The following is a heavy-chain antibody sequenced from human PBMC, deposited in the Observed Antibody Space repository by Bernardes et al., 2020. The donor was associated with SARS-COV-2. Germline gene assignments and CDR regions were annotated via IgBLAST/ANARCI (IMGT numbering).Heavy chain of an antibody. Sequence: TLSLTCAVYGGSFSGYYWTWIRQPPRTGLQWIGEINHSGITNYSPSLKSRVTISVETSKNQFSLRLSSVTAADTAVYYCARVEETLGPVLLDSWGQGTLVTVSS. D-gene: IGHD3-10*01. V-gene: IGHV4-34*01. CDR1: GGSFSGYY. CDR3: ARVEETLGPVLLDS. CDR2: INHSGIT. J-gene: IGHJ4*02.